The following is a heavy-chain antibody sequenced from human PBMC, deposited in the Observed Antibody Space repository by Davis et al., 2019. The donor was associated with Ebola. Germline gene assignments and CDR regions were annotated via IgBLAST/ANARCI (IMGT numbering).Heavy chain of an antibody. CDR1: GGSISSYY. V-gene: IGHV4-34*01. J-gene: IGHJ4*02. Sequence: SETLSLTCTVSGGSISSYYWSWIRQPPGKGLEWIGEINHSGSTNYNPSLKSRVTISVDTSKNQFSLKLSSVTAADTAVYYCARGPSRMATTDYWGQGTLVTVSS. CDR2: INHSGST. D-gene: IGHD5-24*01. CDR3: ARGPSRMATTDY.